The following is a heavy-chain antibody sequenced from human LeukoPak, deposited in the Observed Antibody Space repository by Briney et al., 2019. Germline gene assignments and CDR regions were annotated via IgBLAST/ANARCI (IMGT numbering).Heavy chain of an antibody. CDR2: SHSSADT. V-gene: IGHV4-59*12. J-gene: IGHJ6*03. CDR1: GGSITGYY. Sequence: SETLSLTCTVSGGSITGYYWSWIRQPPGEGLEWIGYSHSSADTQYNPSLKSRVTISVDTSKNQFSLKLSSVTAADTAVYYCARGNSGSYYRHYYYYMDVWGKGTTVTVSS. D-gene: IGHD1-26*01. CDR3: ARGNSGSYYRHYYYYMDV.